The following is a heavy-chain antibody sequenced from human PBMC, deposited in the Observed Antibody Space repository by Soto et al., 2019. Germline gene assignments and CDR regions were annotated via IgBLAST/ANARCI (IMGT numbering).Heavy chain of an antibody. CDR1: GFTFSSYA. CDR2: ISGSGGST. CDR3: AKQVRGTNRLRFLEWLLFDY. D-gene: IGHD3-3*01. J-gene: IGHJ4*02. V-gene: IGHV3-23*01. Sequence: HPGGSLRLSCAASGFTFSSYAMSWVRQAPGKGLEWVSAISGSGGSTYYADSVKGRFTISRDNSKNTLYLQMNSLRAEDTAVYYCAKQVRGTNRLRFLEWLLFDYWGQGTLVTVSS.